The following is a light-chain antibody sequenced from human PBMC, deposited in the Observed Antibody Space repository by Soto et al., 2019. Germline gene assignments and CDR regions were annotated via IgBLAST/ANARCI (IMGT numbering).Light chain of an antibody. CDR2: EVS. Sequence: QSVLTQPASVSGSPGQSITISCTGTSSDVGGYNYVSWFQQHPGKAPKLKIYEVSNRPSGVSNRFSGSKSGYTASLTISELRAEDEADDYCTCFTSSSTGVFGGGTKLTVL. CDR1: SSDVGGYNY. CDR3: TCFTSSSTGV. V-gene: IGLV2-14*03. J-gene: IGLJ3*02.